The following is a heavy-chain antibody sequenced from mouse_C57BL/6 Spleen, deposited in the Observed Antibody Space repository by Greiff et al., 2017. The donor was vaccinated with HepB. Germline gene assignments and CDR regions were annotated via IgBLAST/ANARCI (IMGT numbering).Heavy chain of an antibody. J-gene: IGHJ3*01. CDR2: IYPGDGDT. CDR3: ARSETGTWFAY. V-gene: IGHV1-82*01. CDR1: GYAFSSSW. D-gene: IGHD4-1*01. Sequence: QVQLKQSGPELVKPGASVKISCKASGYAFSSSWMNWVKQRPGKGLEWIGRIYPGDGDTNYNGKFKGKATLTADKSSSTAYMQLSSLTSEDSAVYCCARSETGTWFAYWGQGTLVTVSA.